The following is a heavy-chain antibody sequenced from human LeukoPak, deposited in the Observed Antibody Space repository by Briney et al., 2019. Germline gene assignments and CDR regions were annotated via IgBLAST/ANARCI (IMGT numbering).Heavy chain of an antibody. J-gene: IGHJ5*02. CDR1: GGSINSGGYY. CDR3: ASLSGIGGNWFDP. CDR2: IYYSGST. D-gene: IGHD6-13*01. V-gene: IGHV4-31*03. Sequence: PSQTLSLTCTVSGGSINSGGYYWSWIRQHPGKGLDRIGYIYYSGSTYYNPSLKIRVTISVDTSKNQFSLELSSVTAADTAVYYCASLSGIGGNWFDPWGQGTLVTVSS.